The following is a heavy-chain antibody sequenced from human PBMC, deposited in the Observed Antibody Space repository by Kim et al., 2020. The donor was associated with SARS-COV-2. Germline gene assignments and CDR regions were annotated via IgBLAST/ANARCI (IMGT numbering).Heavy chain of an antibody. D-gene: IGHD3-22*01. J-gene: IGHJ2*01. Sequence: SETLSLTCTVSGGSVSSGSYYWSWIRQPPGKGLEWIGYIYYSGSTNYNPSLKSRVTISVDTSKNQFSLKLSSVTAADTAVYYCARAPPRITMIVDPWYFDLWGRGTLVTVSS. CDR2: IYYSGST. V-gene: IGHV4-61*01. CDR1: GGSVSSGSYY. CDR3: ARAPPRITMIVDPWYFDL.